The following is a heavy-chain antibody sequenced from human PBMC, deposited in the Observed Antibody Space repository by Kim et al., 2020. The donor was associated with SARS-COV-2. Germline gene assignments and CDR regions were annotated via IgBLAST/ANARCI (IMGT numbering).Heavy chain of an antibody. Sequence: SETLSLTCAVYGGSFSGYYWSWIRQPPGKGLEWIGEINHSGSTNYNPSLKSRVTISVDTSKNQFSLKLSSVTAADTAVYYCARLTIFGVVTKGGWFDPWGQGTLVTVSS. CDR3: ARLTIFGVVTKGGWFDP. CDR1: GGSFSGYY. J-gene: IGHJ5*02. CDR2: INHSGST. D-gene: IGHD3-3*01. V-gene: IGHV4-34*01.